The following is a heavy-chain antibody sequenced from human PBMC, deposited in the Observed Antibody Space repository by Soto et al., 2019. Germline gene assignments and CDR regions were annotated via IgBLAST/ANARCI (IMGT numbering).Heavy chain of an antibody. CDR3: AREIVTAGGNNYFDP. J-gene: IGHJ5*02. CDR2: DFHTGET. Sequence: QVQLQESGPRLVKPSGSLSLTCGVSGGTVASSHWWSWVRQSPGGGLEWIGNDFHTGETNFNPSLPSRVTISVDKSNNQFSLRLNSLAAADTAVYFCAREIVTAGGNNYFDPWGPGTLVTVSS. CDR1: GGTVASSHW. D-gene: IGHD2-21*02. V-gene: IGHV4-4*02.